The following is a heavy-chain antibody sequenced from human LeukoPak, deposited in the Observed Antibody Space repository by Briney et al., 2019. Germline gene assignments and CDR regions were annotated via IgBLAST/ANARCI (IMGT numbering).Heavy chain of an antibody. Sequence: GRSLRLSCAASGFTFSNYGMHCVRQAPGKGLEWVAFIRNDGTNKDYADSVKGRFTIPRDNSKSTLFLQMNSLRTEDTAVYYCAKDPHYYGSGRKYYFDYWGQGTLVTVSS. CDR1: GFTFSNYG. D-gene: IGHD3-10*01. CDR2: IRNDGTNK. J-gene: IGHJ4*02. V-gene: IGHV3-30*02. CDR3: AKDPHYYGSGRKYYFDY.